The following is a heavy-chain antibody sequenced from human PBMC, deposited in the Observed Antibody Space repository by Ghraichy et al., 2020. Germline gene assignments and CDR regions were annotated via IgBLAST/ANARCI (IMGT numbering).Heavy chain of an antibody. J-gene: IGHJ4*02. D-gene: IGHD6-13*01. Sequence: GESLNISCKASGYKFTNYWIGWVRQMPGKDLEWVGSIYPEESDIRYSPSFQGQVTISADKSISTAYLQWNNLRASDTAIYYCARREDNAATAVDFWGQGTLVTVSS. CDR3: ARREDNAATAVDF. CDR1: GYKFTNYW. CDR2: IYPEESDI. V-gene: IGHV5-51*01.